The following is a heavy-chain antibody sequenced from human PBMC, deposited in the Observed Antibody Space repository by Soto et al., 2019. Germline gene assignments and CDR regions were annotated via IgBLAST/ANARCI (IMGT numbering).Heavy chain of an antibody. CDR1: GYTFTSYG. Sequence: ASVKVSCKASGYTFTSYGISWVRQAPGQGLEWMGWISAYNGNTNYAQKLQGRVTMTTDTSTSTAYMELRSLRSDDTAVYYCAGGLGYCSGGSCSYFDYWGQGTLVTVSS. V-gene: IGHV1-18*04. CDR2: ISAYNGNT. CDR3: AGGLGYCSGGSCSYFDY. D-gene: IGHD2-15*01. J-gene: IGHJ4*02.